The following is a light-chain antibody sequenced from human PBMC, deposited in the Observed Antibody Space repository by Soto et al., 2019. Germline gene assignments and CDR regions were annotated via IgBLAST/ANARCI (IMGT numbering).Light chain of an antibody. J-gene: IGKJ4*02. Sequence: DIQMTQSPSSLSTSVGDRVTITCQASQDIGNNLTWYQQKPGKAPNLLIYDASNLETGVPSKFRGSGSGTDFTFTISRLQPEDIATYYCQHYDNLPALTFGGGTKVEIK. CDR3: QHYDNLPALT. CDR2: DAS. CDR1: QDIGNN. V-gene: IGKV1-33*01.